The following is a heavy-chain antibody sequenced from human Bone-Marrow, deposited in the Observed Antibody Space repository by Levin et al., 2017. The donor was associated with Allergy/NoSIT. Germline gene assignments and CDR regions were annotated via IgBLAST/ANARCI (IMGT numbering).Heavy chain of an antibody. Sequence: GESLKISCTASGFTFSTYAMSWVRQAPGKGLEWVSGISGSGGTTYYADSVKGRFTISRDNSKNTLYLQLKSLRAEDTAIYYCAKERVRSYGPEGGDYWGQGTLVIVSS. D-gene: IGHD5-18*01. CDR3: AKERVRSYGPEGGDY. J-gene: IGHJ4*02. V-gene: IGHV3-23*01. CDR2: ISGSGGTT. CDR1: GFTFSTYA.